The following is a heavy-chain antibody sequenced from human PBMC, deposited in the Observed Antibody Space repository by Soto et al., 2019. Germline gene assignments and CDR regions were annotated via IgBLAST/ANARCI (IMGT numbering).Heavy chain of an antibody. V-gene: IGHV3-20*04. CDR1: GFTFEDHG. D-gene: IGHD6-19*01. CDR3: ARNGGVAVDVEASDI. Sequence: EVQLVESGGGVVRPGGSLRLSCAASGFTFEDHGMTWVRQVPGKGLAWVAEINWCGSSTSYADSVKGRFTISRHNAKNSLYLQMNSLRAEDTALYFCARNGGVAVDVEASDIWGQGTMVTVSA. J-gene: IGHJ3*02. CDR2: INWCGSST.